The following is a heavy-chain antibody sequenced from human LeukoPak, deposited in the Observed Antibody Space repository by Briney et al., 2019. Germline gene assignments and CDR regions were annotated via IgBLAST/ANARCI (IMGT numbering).Heavy chain of an antibody. Sequence: GGSLRLSCAASGFIFSSYAMSWVRQAPGKGLEWLSAISGSGGSTYYADSVKGRFTISRDNSKNTMYLQMNSLRAEDTAVYYCAKDEDTALVNYFDYWGQGTLVTVSS. CDR3: AKDEDTALVNYFDY. V-gene: IGHV3-23*01. CDR2: ISGSGGST. CDR1: GFIFSSYA. D-gene: IGHD5-18*01. J-gene: IGHJ4*02.